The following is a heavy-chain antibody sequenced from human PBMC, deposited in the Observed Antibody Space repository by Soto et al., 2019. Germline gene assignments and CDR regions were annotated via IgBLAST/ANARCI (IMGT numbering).Heavy chain of an antibody. CDR3: AKAKLNMITFGGVDY. J-gene: IGHJ4*02. V-gene: IGHV3-9*01. D-gene: IGHD3-16*01. CDR1: GFTFDDYA. CDR2: ISWNSGSI. Sequence: EVQLVESGGGLVQPGRSLRLSCAASGFTFDDYAMHWVRQAPGKGLEWVSGISWNSGSIGYADSVKGRFTISRDNAKNSLYLQMNSLRAEGTALYYCAKAKLNMITFGGVDYWGQGTLVTVSS.